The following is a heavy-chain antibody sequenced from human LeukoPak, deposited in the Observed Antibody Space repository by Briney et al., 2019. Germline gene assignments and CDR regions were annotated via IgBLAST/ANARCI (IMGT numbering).Heavy chain of an antibody. V-gene: IGHV1-24*01. CDR2: FDPEDGEP. J-gene: IGHJ4*02. Sequence: ASVKDSCKVSGYTLTESSMHWVRQAPGNGLEWMGGFDPEDGEPIYAQKIQGRVTMTEDTSVHTAYMELRSLRSEDTAVYYCVTDIRSGWRNYWGQGTLITVSS. D-gene: IGHD6-19*01. CDR3: VTDIRSGWRNY. CDR1: GYTLTESS.